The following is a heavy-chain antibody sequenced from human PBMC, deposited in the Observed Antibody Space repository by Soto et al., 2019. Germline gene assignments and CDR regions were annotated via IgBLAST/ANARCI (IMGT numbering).Heavy chain of an antibody. CDR3: ARATVTTEDDAFDI. J-gene: IGHJ3*02. V-gene: IGHV1-2*04. CDR1: GYNFTGYY. CDR2: INPNSGGT. Sequence: QVQLVQSGAEVKKPGASVKVSCKASGYNFTGYYMHWVRQAPGQGLEWMGWINPNSGGTNYAQKFQGWVTMTRDTSLSTAYMELSRLRSDDTAVYYCARATVTTEDDAFDIWGQGTMVTVSS. D-gene: IGHD4-17*01.